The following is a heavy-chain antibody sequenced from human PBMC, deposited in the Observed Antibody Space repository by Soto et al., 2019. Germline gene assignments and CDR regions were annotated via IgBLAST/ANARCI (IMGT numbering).Heavy chain of an antibody. CDR1: GGSISSSKW. CDR3: ARGIWVRGIIGFNWFDS. D-gene: IGHD3-10*01. Sequence: PSETLSLTCAVSGGSISSSKWWSWVRQPPGKGLEWIGEIYHSGSTNYNPSLKSRITISVDTSKNQFSLKLSSATAADTAMYYCARGIWVRGIIGFNWFDSRGQGSLVTVSS. V-gene: IGHV4-4*02. CDR2: IYHSGST. J-gene: IGHJ5*01.